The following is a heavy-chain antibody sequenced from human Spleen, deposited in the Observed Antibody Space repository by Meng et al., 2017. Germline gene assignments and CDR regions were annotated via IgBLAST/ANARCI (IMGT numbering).Heavy chain of an antibody. CDR2: INADNGNT. CDR1: GYTFTNYV. V-gene: IGHV1-3*01. CDR3: VKHSSDWSLDS. Sequence: QVQLVQSGAEVKKPGAPVKVSCKASGYTFTNYVMHWVRQAPGQRLEWMGWINADNGNTKDSQKFQGRVTITRDTSASTAYMELSSLRSDDSALYYCVKHSSDWSLDSWGQGTLVTVSS. J-gene: IGHJ4*02. D-gene: IGHD6-19*01.